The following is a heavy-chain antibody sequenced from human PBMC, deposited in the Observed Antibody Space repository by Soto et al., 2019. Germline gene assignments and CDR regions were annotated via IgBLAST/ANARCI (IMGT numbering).Heavy chain of an antibody. V-gene: IGHV3-11*05. J-gene: IGHJ3*02. CDR2: ISSSRSYT. Sequence: QVQLVESGGGLVKPGGSLRLSCAASGFTFSDYYMNWIRQAPGKGLEWVSYISSSRSYTNYADSVKGRFTISRDNAKNSLYLQMNSLRAEDTAVDYCARVAYDAFDIWGQGTMVTVSS. CDR3: ARVAYDAFDI. CDR1: GFTFSDYY. D-gene: IGHD3-16*01.